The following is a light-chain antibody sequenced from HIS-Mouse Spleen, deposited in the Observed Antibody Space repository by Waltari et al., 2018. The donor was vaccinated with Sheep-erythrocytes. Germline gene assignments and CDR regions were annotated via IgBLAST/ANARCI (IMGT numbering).Light chain of an antibody. Sequence: QSALTQPPSASGSPGQSVTISCTGTSSHVGGYNYVSWYQPHPGKAPKLMISEVSKRPSGVPDRFSGSKSGNTASPTVSGLQAEDEADYYCSSYAGSNNWVFGGGTKLTVL. J-gene: IGLJ3*02. CDR1: SSHVGGYNY. CDR2: EVS. CDR3: SSYAGSNNWV. V-gene: IGLV2-8*01.